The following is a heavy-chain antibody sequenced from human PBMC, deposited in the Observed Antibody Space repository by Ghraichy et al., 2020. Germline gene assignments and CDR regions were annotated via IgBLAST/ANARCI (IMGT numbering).Heavy chain of an antibody. CDR2: ISYDGSNK. D-gene: IGHD5-18*01. V-gene: IGHV3-30*18. J-gene: IGHJ6*02. Sequence: GGSLRLSCAASGFTFSSYGMHWVRQAPGKGLEWVAVISYDGSNKYYADSVKGRFTISRDNSKNTLYLQMNSLRAEDTAVYYCAKDLQDTAMEQITYYGMDVWGQGTTVTVSS. CDR1: GFTFSSYG. CDR3: AKDLQDTAMEQITYYGMDV.